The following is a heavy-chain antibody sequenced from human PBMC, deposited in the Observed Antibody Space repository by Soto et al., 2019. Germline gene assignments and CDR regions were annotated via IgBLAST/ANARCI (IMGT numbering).Heavy chain of an antibody. CDR3: AKSYDFWSGYAYYFDY. D-gene: IGHD3-3*01. V-gene: IGHV3-23*01. Sequence: EVQLLASGGGLVQPGGSLRLSCAASGFTFSSYAMSWVRQAPGKGLEWVSAISGSGGSTYYADSVKGRFTISRDNSKNTLYLQMNSLRAEDTAVYYCAKSYDFWSGYAYYFDYWGQGTLVTVSS. CDR2: ISGSGGST. CDR1: GFTFSSYA. J-gene: IGHJ4*02.